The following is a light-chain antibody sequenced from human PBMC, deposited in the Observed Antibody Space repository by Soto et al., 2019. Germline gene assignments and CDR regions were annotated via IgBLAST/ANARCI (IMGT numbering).Light chain of an antibody. CDR1: TTDLANYDS. CDR3: SLYSSNGSLI. J-gene: IGLJ1*01. V-gene: IGLV2-18*01. Sequence: QSALTQPPSVSASPGQSVTISCTATTTDLANYDSVSWYQQAPSTAPKLIIYDVNNRPSGAPDRFSGSTSGNTASLTISGLQAEDETDYFCSLYSSNGSLIFGPGTKVTVL. CDR2: DVN.